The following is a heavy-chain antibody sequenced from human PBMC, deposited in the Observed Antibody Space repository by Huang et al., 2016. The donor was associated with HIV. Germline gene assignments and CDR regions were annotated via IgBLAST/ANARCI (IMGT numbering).Heavy chain of an antibody. J-gene: IGHJ4*02. CDR2: MNPSS. CDR3: ARAKGYYWDGRNYYSRYTFDS. V-gene: IGHV1-8*02. CDR1: GFPFTTYD. Sequence: QVQLVQSGAEVRKPGASVRVSCKASGFPFTTYDFNWVRQATGQGLGGIGWMNPSSWKPSINTAYMERSSLRSDDTAVYYCARAKGYYWDGRNYYSRYTFDSWGQGTLVTVSS. D-gene: IGHD3-22*01.